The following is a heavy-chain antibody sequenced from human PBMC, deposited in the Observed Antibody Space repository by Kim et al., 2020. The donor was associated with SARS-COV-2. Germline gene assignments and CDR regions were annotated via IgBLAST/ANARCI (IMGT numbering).Heavy chain of an antibody. CDR2: IYYSGST. CDR3: ARRGGGWTPSVGSGWYYFDY. D-gene: IGHD6-19*01. Sequence: SETLSLTCTVSGGSISSSSYYWGWIRQPPGKGLEWIGSIYYSGSTYYNPSLKSRVTISVDTSKNQFSLKLSSVTAADTAVYYCARRGGGWTPSVGSGWYYFDYWGQGTLVTVSS. J-gene: IGHJ4*02. CDR1: GGSISSSSYY. V-gene: IGHV4-39*01.